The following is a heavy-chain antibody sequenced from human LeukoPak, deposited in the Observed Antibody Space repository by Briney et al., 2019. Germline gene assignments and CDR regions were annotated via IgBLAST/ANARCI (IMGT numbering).Heavy chain of an antibody. V-gene: IGHV4-34*01. Sequence: SETLSLTCAVYGGSFSGYYWSWIRQSPGKGLEWIGEINHSGSTNYKPSLKSRVTISVDTSKSQFSLKLSSVTAADTSVYYCARVYCSSTSYHYYFDYWGQGTLVTVSS. CDR2: INHSGST. J-gene: IGHJ4*02. CDR3: ARVYCSSTSYHYYFDY. CDR1: GGSFSGYY. D-gene: IGHD2-2*01.